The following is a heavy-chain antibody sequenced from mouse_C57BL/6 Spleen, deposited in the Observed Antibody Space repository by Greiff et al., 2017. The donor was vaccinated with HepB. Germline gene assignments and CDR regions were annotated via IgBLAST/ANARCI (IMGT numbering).Heavy chain of an antibody. D-gene: IGHD1-1*01. V-gene: IGHV1-81*01. CDR2: IYPRSGNT. J-gene: IGHJ3*01. CDR1: GYTFTSYG. CDR3: ASPTTVVSTRGFAY. Sequence: VQLQQSGAELARPGASVKLSCKASGYTFTSYGISWVKQRTGQGLEWIGEIYPRSGNTYYNEKFKGKATLTADKSSSTAYRELRSLTSEDSAVYFCASPTTVVSTRGFAYWGQGTLVTVSA.